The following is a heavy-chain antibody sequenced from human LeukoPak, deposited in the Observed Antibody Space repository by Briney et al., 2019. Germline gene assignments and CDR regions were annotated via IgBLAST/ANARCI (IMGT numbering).Heavy chain of an antibody. V-gene: IGHV3-30*02. D-gene: IGHD2-2*01. CDR2: IRYDGSNK. CDR1: GFTFSSYG. J-gene: IGHJ3*02. Sequence: PGGSLRLSCAASGFTFSSYGMHWVRQAPGKGLEWVAFIRYDGSNKYYADSVKGRFTISRDNSKNTLYLQMNSLRAEDTAVYYCAKDEGAIVVVPAAIGVDAFDILGQGTMVTVSS. CDR3: AKDEGAIVVVPAAIGVDAFDI.